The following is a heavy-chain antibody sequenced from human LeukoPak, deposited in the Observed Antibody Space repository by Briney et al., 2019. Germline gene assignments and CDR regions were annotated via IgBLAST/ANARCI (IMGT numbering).Heavy chain of an antibody. Sequence: GGSLRLSCVASGFTFSKNWMHWVRQAPGKGLVWVSRIQGDGSNTNYADSVKGRFTISRDNSRNTLNLQMNSLRVDDTAVNYCARDLMLGTTSVEYWGQGTLATVSS. CDR3: ARDLMLGTTSVEY. J-gene: IGHJ4*02. CDR2: IQGDGSNT. D-gene: IGHD2/OR15-2a*01. V-gene: IGHV3-74*01. CDR1: GFTFSKNW.